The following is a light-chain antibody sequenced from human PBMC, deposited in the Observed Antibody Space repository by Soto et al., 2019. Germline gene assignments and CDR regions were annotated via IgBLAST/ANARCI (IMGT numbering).Light chain of an antibody. Sequence: DIQMTQSPSSVSASVGDRVTITCRASQGVSTWLAWYQQKPGKAPNLLIYTASSLQSGVPSRFSGSGSGTDFTLTINGLQPEYFATYYCQQAASFPITFGQGTRLEIK. CDR1: QGVSTW. J-gene: IGKJ5*01. CDR2: TAS. V-gene: IGKV1-12*01. CDR3: QQAASFPIT.